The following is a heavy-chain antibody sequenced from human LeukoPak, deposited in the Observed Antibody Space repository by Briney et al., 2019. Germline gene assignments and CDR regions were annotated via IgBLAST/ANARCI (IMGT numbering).Heavy chain of an antibody. D-gene: IGHD1-26*01. CDR2: ISSSSSTI. J-gene: IGHJ4*02. Sequence: GGSLRLSCAASGFTFSSYSMNWVRQAPGRGLEWVSFISSSSSTIYYADSVKGRFTISRDNAKSSLYLQMNSLRAEDTAVYYCARDRGGSYSAIDYWGQGTLVTVSS. CDR3: ARDRGGSYSAIDY. V-gene: IGHV3-48*04. CDR1: GFTFSSYS.